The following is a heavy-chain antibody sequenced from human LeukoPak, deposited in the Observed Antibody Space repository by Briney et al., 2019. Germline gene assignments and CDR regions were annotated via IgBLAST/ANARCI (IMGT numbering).Heavy chain of an antibody. CDR2: IYYSGST. Sequence: KTSETLSLTCTVSGGSISSSSYYWGWIRQPPGKGLEWIGSIYYSGSTYYNPSLKSRVTISVDTSKNQFSLKLSSVTAADTAVYYCARLEDPIDSPHFDYWGQGTLVTVSS. D-gene: IGHD1-26*01. CDR3: ARLEDPIDSPHFDY. J-gene: IGHJ4*02. V-gene: IGHV4-39*01. CDR1: GGSISSSSYY.